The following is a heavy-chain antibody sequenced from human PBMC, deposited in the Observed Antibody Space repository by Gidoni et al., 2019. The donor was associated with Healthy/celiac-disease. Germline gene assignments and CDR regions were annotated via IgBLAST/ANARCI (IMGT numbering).Heavy chain of an antibody. CDR3: ARDVRAPPLWDY. V-gene: IGHV4-34*01. J-gene: IGHJ4*02. D-gene: IGHD2-21*01. Sequence: QVQRQQWGAGLLKPSETRSRTCDVYGGSFRGYYWSWIRQPPGKGLEWSGEINHSGSTNYHPSLQSRFPISVDTSKSQFSLKLSSVTAAATAVYYCARDVRAPPLWDYWGQGTLVTVSS. CDR1: GGSFRGYY. CDR2: INHSGST.